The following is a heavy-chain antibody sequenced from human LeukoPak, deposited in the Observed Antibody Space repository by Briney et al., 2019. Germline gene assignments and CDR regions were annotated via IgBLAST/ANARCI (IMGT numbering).Heavy chain of an antibody. V-gene: IGHV3-30*04. J-gene: IGHJ4*02. Sequence: GGSLRLSCAASGFTFSSYAMHWVRQAPGKGLEWVAVISYDGSNKYYADSVKGRFTISRDNSKNTLYLQMNSLRAEDTAVYYCARAGLYCGSTSCYGYFDYWGQGTLVTVSS. CDR1: GFTFSSYA. CDR3: ARAGLYCGSTSCYGYFDY. CDR2: ISYDGSNK. D-gene: IGHD2-2*01.